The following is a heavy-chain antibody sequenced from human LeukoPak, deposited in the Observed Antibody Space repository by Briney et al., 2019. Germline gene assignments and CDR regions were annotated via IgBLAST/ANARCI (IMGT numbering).Heavy chain of an antibody. J-gene: IGHJ5*02. V-gene: IGHV3-66*04. CDR1: GISVGNNY. CDR3: ARLKTTSDSDWFDA. CDR2: LYDVGTT. Sequence: PGESLRLSCVVSGISVGNNYMSCLRRAPGKGLEWVSVLYDVGTTYYAESVKGRVTISRDNTKNTLYLQMSGLRVEDTAVYYCARLKTTSDSDWFDAWGQGTLVTVSS. D-gene: IGHD1-1*01.